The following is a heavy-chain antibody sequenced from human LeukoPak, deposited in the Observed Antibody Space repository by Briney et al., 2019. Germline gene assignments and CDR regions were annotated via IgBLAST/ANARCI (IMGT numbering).Heavy chain of an antibody. D-gene: IGHD6-19*01. CDR2: ISSSSSCI. CDR3: ARDQYSSGWYNDAFDI. Sequence: GGSLRLSCAASGFTFSSYSMNWVRQAPGKGLEWVSSISSSSSCIYYADSVKGRFTISRDNAKNSLYLQMNSLRAEDTAVYYCARDQYSSGWYNDAFDIWGQGTMVTVSS. J-gene: IGHJ3*02. V-gene: IGHV3-21*01. CDR1: GFTFSSYS.